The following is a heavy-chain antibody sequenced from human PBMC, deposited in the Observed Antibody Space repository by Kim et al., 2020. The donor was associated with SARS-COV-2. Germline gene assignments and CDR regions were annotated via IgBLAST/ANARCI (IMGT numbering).Heavy chain of an antibody. CDR3: TTGTHPHYYDSSGYAPTDY. J-gene: IGHJ4*02. CDR2: IKSKTDGGTT. D-gene: IGHD3-22*01. V-gene: IGHV3-15*01. Sequence: GGSLRLSCAASGFTFSNAWMSWVRQAPGKGLEWVGRIKSKTDGGTTDYAAPVKGRFTISRDDSKNTLYLQMNSLKTEDTAVYYCTTGTHPHYYDSSGYAPTDYWGQGTLVTVSS. CDR1: GFTFSNAW.